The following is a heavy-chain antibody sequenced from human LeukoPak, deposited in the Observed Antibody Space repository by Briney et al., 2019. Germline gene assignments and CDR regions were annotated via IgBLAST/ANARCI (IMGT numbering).Heavy chain of an antibody. CDR3: ATDRGWRTSGYYLYYFEY. D-gene: IGHD3-3*01. V-gene: IGHV3-33*01. Sequence: PGGSLRLSCAASGFTFSSYGMHWVRQAPGKGLEWVAVIWSDGSNKFYADSVKGRFTISRDNSKNTLYPQMSSLRAEDTAVYYCATDRGWRTSGYYLYYFEYWGQGTLVTYSS. CDR2: IWSDGSNK. CDR1: GFTFSSYG. J-gene: IGHJ4*02.